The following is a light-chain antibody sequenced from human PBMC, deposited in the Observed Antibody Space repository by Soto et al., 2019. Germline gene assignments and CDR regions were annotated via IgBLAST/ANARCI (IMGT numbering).Light chain of an antibody. V-gene: IGKV3D-20*01. CDR2: DAS. CDR1: QSVSSSY. J-gene: IGKJ1*01. CDR3: QQYGSSPPWT. Sequence: EIVLTQSPATLSLSPRESATLPRGAIQSVSSSYLAWYQQKPGLAPRLLIYDASSRATGIPDRFSGSGSGTDFTLTISRLEPEDFAVYYCQQYGSSPPWTFGQGTKVDI.